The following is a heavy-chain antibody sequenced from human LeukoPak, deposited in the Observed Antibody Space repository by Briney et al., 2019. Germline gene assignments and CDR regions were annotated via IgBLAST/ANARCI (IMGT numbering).Heavy chain of an antibody. Sequence: SETLSLTCTVSGGSMHGYYWSWLRQPPGKGLECIGYISYSGSTTHNPSLRSRGTISVDTSKNQFSLRLTSVTAADTAVYYCARGVLIAEFLFDYWGQGALVTVSS. CDR1: GGSMHGYY. CDR2: ISYSGST. V-gene: IGHV4-59*01. D-gene: IGHD3-10*01. CDR3: ARGVLIAEFLFDY. J-gene: IGHJ4*02.